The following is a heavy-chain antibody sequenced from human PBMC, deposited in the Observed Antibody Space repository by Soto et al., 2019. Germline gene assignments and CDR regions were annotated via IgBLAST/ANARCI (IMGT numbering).Heavy chain of an antibody. CDR2: ISSSSSYI. CDR1: GFTFSSYS. V-gene: IGHV3-21*01. J-gene: IGHJ6*03. CDR3: ARPGHYYYYYMDV. Sequence: EVQLVESGGGLVKPGGSLRLSCAASGFTFSSYSMDWVRQAPGKGLEWVSSISSSSSYIYYADSVKGRFTISRDNAKNSLYLQMNSLRAEDTAVYYCARPGHYYYYYMDVWGKGTTVTVSS.